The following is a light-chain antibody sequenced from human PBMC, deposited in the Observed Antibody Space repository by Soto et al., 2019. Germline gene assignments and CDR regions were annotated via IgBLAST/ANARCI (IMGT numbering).Light chain of an antibody. CDR3: QQYYSTPYT. CDR1: PSVLYSSNNKNY. J-gene: IGKJ2*01. CDR2: WAS. V-gene: IGKV4-1*01. Sequence: DIVMTQSPDSLAVSLGERATINCKSSPSVLYSSNNKNYLAWYQQKAGQPPKLLIYWASTRESGVPDRFSGSGSGTDFTLTISSLQAEDVAVYYCQQYYSTPYTFGQGTKLEIK.